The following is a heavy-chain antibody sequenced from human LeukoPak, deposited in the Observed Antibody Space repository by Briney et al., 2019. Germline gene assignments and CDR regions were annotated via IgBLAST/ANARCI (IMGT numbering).Heavy chain of an antibody. CDR1: GFTFSRYS. J-gene: IGHJ3*02. CDR3: ARDSISIFGVVIMGGDAFDI. V-gene: IGHV3-21*01. CDR2: ISSSSSYI. Sequence: AGGSLRLSCAASGFTFSRYSMNWVRQAPGKGLEWVSSISSSSSYIYYADSVKGRFTISRDNAKNSLYLQMNSLRAEDTAVYYCARDSISIFGVVIMGGDAFDIWGQGTMVTVSS. D-gene: IGHD3-3*01.